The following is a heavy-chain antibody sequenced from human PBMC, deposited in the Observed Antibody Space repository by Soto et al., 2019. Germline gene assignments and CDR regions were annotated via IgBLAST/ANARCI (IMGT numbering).Heavy chain of an antibody. CDR3: AKLYKNAWPSDY. J-gene: IGHJ4*02. D-gene: IGHD1-20*01. Sequence: GGSLRLSCAASGFTFSSYAMTWVRQAPGRGPEWVSTITYSSISTYYTASVQGRFTISRDNSKNTLFLQMNSLRAEDTAVYYCAKLYKNAWPSDYRGQGTLVTVPS. CDR2: ITYSSIST. CDR1: GFTFSSYA. V-gene: IGHV3-23*01.